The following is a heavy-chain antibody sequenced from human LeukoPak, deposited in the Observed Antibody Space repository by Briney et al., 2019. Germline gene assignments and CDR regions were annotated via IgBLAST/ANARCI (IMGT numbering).Heavy chain of an antibody. V-gene: IGHV3-30-3*02. CDR2: ISYDGSNK. CDR3: AKFDSSGYYYSVPDF. CDR1: GFTFSSYA. D-gene: IGHD3-22*01. Sequence: GGSLRLSCAASGFTFSSYAMHWVRQAPGKGLEWVAAISYDGSNKYYADSVKGRFTISRDKLKNTLFLQMSSLRAEDTAVYYCAKFDSSGYYYSVPDFWGQGILVTVSS. J-gene: IGHJ4*02.